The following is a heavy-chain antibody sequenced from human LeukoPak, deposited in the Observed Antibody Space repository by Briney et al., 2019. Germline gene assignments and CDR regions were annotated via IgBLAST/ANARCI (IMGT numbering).Heavy chain of an antibody. V-gene: IGHV5-51*01. Sequence: GEPLKISCKGSGYSFTSYWIGWVRQMPGKGLEWMGIIYPGDSDTRYSPSFQGQVTISADKSISTAYLQWSSLKASDTAMYYCARYSGYDLRYYYGMDVWGQGTTVTVSS. D-gene: IGHD5-12*01. CDR3: ARYSGYDLRYYYGMDV. J-gene: IGHJ6*02. CDR2: IYPGDSDT. CDR1: GYSFTSYW.